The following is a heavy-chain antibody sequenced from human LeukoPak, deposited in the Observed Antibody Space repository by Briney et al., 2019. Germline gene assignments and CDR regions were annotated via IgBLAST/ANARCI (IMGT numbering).Heavy chain of an antibody. Sequence: GGSLRLSCAASGFTFSSYDMHWVRQAPGKGLEWVTFIRYDGSNKYYADSVKGRFTISRDNSKNTLYLQMNSLRAEDTAVYYCAKDLYDFWSGYYTGGFDYWGQGTLVTVSS. J-gene: IGHJ4*02. CDR2: IRYDGSNK. D-gene: IGHD3-3*01. CDR1: GFTFSSYD. V-gene: IGHV3-30*02. CDR3: AKDLYDFWSGYYTGGFDY.